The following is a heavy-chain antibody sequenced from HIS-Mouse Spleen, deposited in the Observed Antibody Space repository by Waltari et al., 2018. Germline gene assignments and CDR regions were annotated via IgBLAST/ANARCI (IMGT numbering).Heavy chain of an antibody. V-gene: IGHV1-69*01. CDR2: IIPIFGTA. CDR3: ARDSGSYSFWYFDL. Sequence: QVQLVQSGAEVKKPGSSVKVSCKASGGTFRSYAISGVRQAPGQGLEWMGGIIPIFGTANYAQKFQGRVTITADESTSTAYMELSSLRSEDTAVYYCARDSGSYSFWYFDLWGRGTLVTVSS. D-gene: IGHD1-26*01. CDR1: GGTFRSYA. J-gene: IGHJ2*01.